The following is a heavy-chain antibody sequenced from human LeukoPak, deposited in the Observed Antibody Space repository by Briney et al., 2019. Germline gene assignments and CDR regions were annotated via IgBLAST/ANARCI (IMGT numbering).Heavy chain of an antibody. D-gene: IGHD6-13*01. CDR2: IIPIFGTA. CDR1: GGTFSSYA. J-gene: IGHJ6*04. CDR3: AREAAAADAYYYYGMDV. Sequence: SVKVSCKASGGTFSSYAISWVRQAPGQGLEWMGGIIPIFGTANYAQKFQGRVTITADESTSTAYMELSSLRSEDTAVYYCAREAAAADAYYYYGMDVWAKGPRSPSPQ. V-gene: IGHV1-69*01.